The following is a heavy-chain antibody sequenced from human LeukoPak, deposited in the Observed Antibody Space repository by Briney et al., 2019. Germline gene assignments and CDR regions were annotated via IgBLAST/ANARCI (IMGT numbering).Heavy chain of an antibody. V-gene: IGHV3-7*01. D-gene: IGHD6-19*01. CDR3: ARYTTAGYSSGWYGPSFDY. CDR1: GFTFSSYW. CDR2: IKRDGSEK. Sequence: GGSPRLSCAASGFTFSSYWMNWVRQAPGKGLEWVANIKRDGSEKYYVDSLKGRFTISRDNAKNSLYLQMNSLRPEDTAVYYCARYTTAGYSSGWYGPSFDYWGQGTLVTVSS. J-gene: IGHJ4*02.